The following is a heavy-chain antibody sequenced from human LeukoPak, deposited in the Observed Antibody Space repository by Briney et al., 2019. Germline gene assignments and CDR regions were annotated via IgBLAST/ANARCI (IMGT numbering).Heavy chain of an antibody. CDR1: GFTFSKAW. D-gene: IGHD2/OR15-2a*01. CDR3: TTVAYNSLFF. CDR2: IKSKTDGGAT. Sequence: GGSLRLSCATSGFTFSKAWMTWVRQAPGKWREWVGRIKSKTDGGATDYSAPVKGRFTISTDDSKTTLYLQMNRLKTEDTAVYYCTTVAYNSLFFRGQGTMVTVSS. V-gene: IGHV3-15*01. J-gene: IGHJ4*02.